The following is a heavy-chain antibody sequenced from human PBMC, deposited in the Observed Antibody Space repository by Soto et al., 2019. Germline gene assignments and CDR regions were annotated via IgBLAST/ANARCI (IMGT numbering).Heavy chain of an antibody. D-gene: IGHD6-19*01. CDR2: IWYDGSNK. J-gene: IGHJ1*01. Sequence: QVQLVESGGGVVQPEGSLRLSCAASGFSFSTYGMHWVRQAPGKGLEWVAIIWYDGSNKYYADSVKGRFTVSRDNSKNTMYLQMNSLRGEDTAVYYCVRDCGHASGFCNYFNHWGQGTLVPVSS. V-gene: IGHV3-33*01. CDR1: GFSFSTYG. CDR3: VRDCGHASGFCNYFNH.